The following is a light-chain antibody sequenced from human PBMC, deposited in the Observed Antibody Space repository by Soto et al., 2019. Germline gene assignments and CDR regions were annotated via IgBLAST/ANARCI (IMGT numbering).Light chain of an antibody. CDR3: SARAGDYVA. J-gene: IGLJ3*02. CDR1: SGDVGSYNF. Sequence: QSALTQPASVSGAPGQTITISCTGTSGDVGSYNFVSWYQYHVGKAPKLLTYQDNKRPSGVSDRFSASKSGTTASLTISGLQPEADYYYLCSARAGDYVAFGGGTKLTVL. CDR2: QDN. V-gene: IGLV2-23*01.